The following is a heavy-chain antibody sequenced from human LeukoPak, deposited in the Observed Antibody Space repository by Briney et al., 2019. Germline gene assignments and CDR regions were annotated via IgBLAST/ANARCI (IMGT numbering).Heavy chain of an antibody. Sequence: GGSLRLSCAASGFTFSSYAMSWVRQAPGKGLEWVSAISGGGGSTYYADSVKGRFTISRDDSKNTLYLQMNSLRVEDTAVYYCAKDLAGYSSNPFDYWGQGTLVTVSS. D-gene: IGHD6-13*01. CDR3: AKDLAGYSSNPFDY. CDR2: ISGGGGST. CDR1: GFTFSSYA. J-gene: IGHJ4*02. V-gene: IGHV3-23*01.